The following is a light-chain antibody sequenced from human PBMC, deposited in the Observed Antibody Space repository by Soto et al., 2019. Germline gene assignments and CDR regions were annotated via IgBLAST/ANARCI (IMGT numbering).Light chain of an antibody. Sequence: QSVLTQPASVSGSPGQSITISCTGTSSDVGGFNYVSWYQQHPGKAPKLMIYEVSNRPSGLSTRFSGSKSGNTASLTISGLQAEDEADYYCSSYTSTNTLYVFGTGTKVTVL. CDR2: EVS. V-gene: IGLV2-14*01. CDR1: SSDVGGFNY. J-gene: IGLJ1*01. CDR3: SSYTSTNTLYV.